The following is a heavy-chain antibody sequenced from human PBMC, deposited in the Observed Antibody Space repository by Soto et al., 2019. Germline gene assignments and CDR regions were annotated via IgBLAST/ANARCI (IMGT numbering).Heavy chain of an antibody. CDR1: GFTFSTYG. J-gene: IGHJ4*02. CDR3: ASAVGPFDY. V-gene: IGHV3-33*01. Sequence: QVQLVESGGGVVQPGGSLRLSCAASGFTFSTYGIHWVRQAPGKGLEWVAVIWHDGSYKYYADSVKGRFTISRDNSKNTLYLHMNSLRAGDTAVYYCASAVGPFDYWGQGALVTVSS. CDR2: IWHDGSYK. D-gene: IGHD1-26*01.